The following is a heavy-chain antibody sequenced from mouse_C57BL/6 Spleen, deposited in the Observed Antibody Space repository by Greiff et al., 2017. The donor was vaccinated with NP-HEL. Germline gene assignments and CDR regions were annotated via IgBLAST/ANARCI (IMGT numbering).Heavy chain of an antibody. CDR3: ARGWLLRDYAMDY. CDR2: IYPRSGNT. CDR1: GYTFTSYG. J-gene: IGHJ4*01. Sequence: QVQLKESGAELARPGASVKLSCKASGYTFTSYGISWVKQRTGQGLEWIGEIYPRSGNTYYNEKFKGKATLTADKSSSTAYMELRSLTSEDSAVYFCARGWLLRDYAMDYWGQGTSVTVSS. V-gene: IGHV1-81*01. D-gene: IGHD2-3*01.